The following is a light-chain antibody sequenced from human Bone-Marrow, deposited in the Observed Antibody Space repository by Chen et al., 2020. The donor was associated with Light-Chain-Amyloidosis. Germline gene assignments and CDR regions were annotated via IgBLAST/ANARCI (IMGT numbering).Light chain of an antibody. V-gene: IGKV1-33*01. CDR3: QQYDNLPLT. J-gene: IGKJ4*01. CDR2: DAS. Sequence: DIQMTQSPSSLSASVGDRVTITCQASQDISNYLNWYQQKPGKAPKLLIYDASNLETGVPSRFSGSGSGTDFTFSISSLLSEDIATYYCQQYDNLPLTFGGGTKVEIK. CDR1: QDISNY.